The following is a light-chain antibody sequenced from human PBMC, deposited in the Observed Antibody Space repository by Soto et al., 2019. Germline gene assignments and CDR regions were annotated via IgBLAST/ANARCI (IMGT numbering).Light chain of an antibody. CDR2: NDF. J-gene: IGLJ2*01. CDR1: NIAGKI. V-gene: IGLV3-21*02. CDR3: QVWDSSSDHAV. Sequence: SYELTQPPSVSVAPGQTARLTCGGNNIAGKIVHWYQQKPGQAPVLVVYNDFDRPSGIPERFSGSKSGDTATLTISGVEAGDEAAYSCQVWDSSSDHAVFGGGTTLTVL.